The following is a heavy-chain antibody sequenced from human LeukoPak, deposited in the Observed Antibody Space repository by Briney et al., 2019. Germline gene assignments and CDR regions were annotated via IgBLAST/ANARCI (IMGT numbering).Heavy chain of an antibody. CDR3: ASHDFWSGYSY. CDR1: GGSISSYY. Sequence: PSETLSLTCTVSGGSISSYYWSWIRQTPGKGLEWIGYIYYSGSTNYNPSLKSRVTISVDTSKNQFSLKLSSVTAADTAVYYCASHDFWSGYSYWGQGTLVTVSS. D-gene: IGHD3-3*01. CDR2: IYYSGST. V-gene: IGHV4-59*01. J-gene: IGHJ4*02.